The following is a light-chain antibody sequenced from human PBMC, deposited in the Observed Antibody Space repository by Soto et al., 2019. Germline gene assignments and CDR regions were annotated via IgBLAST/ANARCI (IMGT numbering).Light chain of an antibody. J-gene: IGLJ2*01. CDR1: SSDVGSSNL. CDR3: CAYASTHLV. Sequence: QSALTQPASESGSPGQSITISCTGTSSDVGSSNLLSWYQQHPGKAPKLMIYDGDKRPSGVSSRFSASRSGNTASLTISGLQAEDEADYYCCAYASTHLVFGGGTKLTVL. CDR2: DGD. V-gene: IGLV2-23*01.